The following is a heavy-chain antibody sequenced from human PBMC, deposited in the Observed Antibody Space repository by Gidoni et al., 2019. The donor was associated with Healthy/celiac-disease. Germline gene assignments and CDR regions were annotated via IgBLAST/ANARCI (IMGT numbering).Heavy chain of an antibody. CDR3: ANPYYDILTGYYPNPEGY. CDR1: GFTFSSDA. V-gene: IGHV3-23*01. D-gene: IGHD3-9*01. J-gene: IGHJ4*02. CDR2: MRGSGGST. Sequence: EVQLLESGGGLVQPGGSLRLSCAASGFTFSSDALSWVRQAPGKGLEWVSAMRGSGGSTYYADSVKGRFTISRDNSKNTLYLQMNSLRAEDTAVYYCANPYYDILTGYYPNPEGYWGQGTLVTVSS.